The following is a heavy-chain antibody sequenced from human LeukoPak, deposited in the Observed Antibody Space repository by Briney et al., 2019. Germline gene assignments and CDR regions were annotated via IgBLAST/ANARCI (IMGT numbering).Heavy chain of an antibody. CDR2: ISSSSYM. V-gene: IGHV3-21*01. Sequence: AGGSLRLSCAASGFTFSSFSMNWVRQAPGKGLEWVSSISSSSYMYYADSVKGRFTISRDNAKNSLYLQLNSLRAEDTAVYYCARGGSGNWNAPFDYWGQGILVTVSS. J-gene: IGHJ4*02. CDR1: GFTFSSFS. D-gene: IGHD1-1*01. CDR3: ARGGSGNWNAPFDY.